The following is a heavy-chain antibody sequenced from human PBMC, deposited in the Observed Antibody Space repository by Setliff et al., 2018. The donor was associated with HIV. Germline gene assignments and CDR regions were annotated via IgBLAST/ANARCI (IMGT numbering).Heavy chain of an antibody. J-gene: IGHJ4*02. CDR2: VKQDGTET. CDR1: GFRFRSYW. D-gene: IGHD3-10*01. Sequence: PGGSLRLSCAASGFRFRSYWMSWVRQAPGKGLESVANVKQDGTETLYVDSVKGRFTISRDNANNLVYLQMNSLRVEDTAVYYCARDAITLIRGITAFDYWGQGTLVTV. CDR3: ARDAITLIRGITAFDY. V-gene: IGHV3-7*01.